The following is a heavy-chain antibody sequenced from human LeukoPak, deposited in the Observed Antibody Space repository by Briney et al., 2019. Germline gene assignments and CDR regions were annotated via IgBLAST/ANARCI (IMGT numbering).Heavy chain of an antibody. CDR1: GFTFSSYG. CDR2: IWYDGSNK. V-gene: IGHV3-33*01. Sequence: GGSLRLSCAASGFTFSSYGMHWVRQAPGKGLEWVAVIWYDGSNKYYADSVKGRFTISRDNSKNTLCLQMNSLRAEDTAVYYCARDREGYFNFDYWGQGTLVTVSS. D-gene: IGHD2/OR15-2a*01. J-gene: IGHJ4*02. CDR3: ARDREGYFNFDY.